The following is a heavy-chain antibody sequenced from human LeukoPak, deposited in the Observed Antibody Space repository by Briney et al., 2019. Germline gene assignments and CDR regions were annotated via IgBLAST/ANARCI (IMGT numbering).Heavy chain of an antibody. J-gene: IGHJ6*02. CDR2: IKQDGSGK. Sequence: GGSLRLSCAASGFTFSSYWMSWVRQAPGKGLEWVANIKQDGSGKYYVDSVKGRFTISRDNAKNSLYLQMNSLRAEDTAVYYCARVGSASSSWYKWYYYGMDVWGQGTTVTVSS. V-gene: IGHV3-7*01. CDR3: ARVGSASSSWYKWYYYGMDV. D-gene: IGHD6-13*01. CDR1: GFTFSSYW.